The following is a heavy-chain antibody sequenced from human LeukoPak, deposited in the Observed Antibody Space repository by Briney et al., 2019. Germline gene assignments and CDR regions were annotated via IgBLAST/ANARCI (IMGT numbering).Heavy chain of an antibody. V-gene: IGHV1-18*04. Sequence: ASVKVSCKASGYTFTSYYMHWVRQAPGQGLEWMGWISAYNGDTNYAQKFQGRVTMTTDTSTETAYMELRSLRSDDTAVYYCAREQTPDYDILTGYDAFDIWGQGTMVTVSS. CDR2: ISAYNGDT. D-gene: IGHD3-9*01. CDR1: GYTFTSYY. J-gene: IGHJ3*02. CDR3: AREQTPDYDILTGYDAFDI.